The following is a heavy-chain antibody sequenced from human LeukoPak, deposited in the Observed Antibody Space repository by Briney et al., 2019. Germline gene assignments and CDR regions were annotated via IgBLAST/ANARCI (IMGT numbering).Heavy chain of an antibody. CDR1: GFTFSSYS. D-gene: IGHD3-22*01. Sequence: PGGSLRLSCAASGFTFSSYSMNWVRQPPGKGLEWIGEINHSGSTNYNPSLKSRVTISVDTSKNQFSLKLSSVTAADTAVYYCARHERITMIVVVITDYFDYWGQGTLVTVSS. CDR3: ARHERITMIVVVITDYFDY. CDR2: INHSGST. V-gene: IGHV4-34*01. J-gene: IGHJ4*02.